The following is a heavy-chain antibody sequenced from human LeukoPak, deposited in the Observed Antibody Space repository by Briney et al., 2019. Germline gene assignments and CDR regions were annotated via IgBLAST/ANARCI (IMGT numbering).Heavy chain of an antibody. J-gene: IGHJ4*02. Sequence: GESLKISCKGSGYNFTSYWIGWVRQMPGKGLEWMGIIYPGDSDTRYSPSFQGHVTISADKSISTAYLQWSSMKASDTAMYYCAQTSDFWSGSLDYWGQGTLVTVSS. CDR1: GYNFTSYW. CDR3: AQTSDFWSGSLDY. V-gene: IGHV5-51*01. D-gene: IGHD3-3*01. CDR2: IYPGDSDT.